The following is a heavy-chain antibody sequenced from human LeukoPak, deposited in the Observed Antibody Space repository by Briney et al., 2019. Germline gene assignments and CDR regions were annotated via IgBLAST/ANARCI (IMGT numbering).Heavy chain of an antibody. CDR2: IYYSGST. CDR3: ARARGNYFDY. J-gene: IGHJ4*02. V-gene: IGHV4-61*01. CDR1: GGSVSSGSYY. D-gene: IGHD3-10*01. Sequence: SETLSLTCTVSGGSVSSGSYYWSWIRQPPGTGLEWIGYIYYSGSTNYNPSLKSRVTISVDTSKNQFSLKLSSVTAADTAVYYCARARGNYFDYWGQGTLVTVSS.